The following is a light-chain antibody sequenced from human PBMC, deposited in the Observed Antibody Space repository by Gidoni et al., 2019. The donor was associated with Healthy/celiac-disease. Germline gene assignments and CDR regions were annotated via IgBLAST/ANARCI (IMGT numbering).Light chain of an antibody. V-gene: IGKV2D-29*01. CDR1: TSRLHSDGKTY. CDR2: EVS. J-gene: IGKJ4*01. CDR3: QQSIKLLLT. Sequence: DIVMTQTPLSLSGTPGQPASISCKSSTSRLHSDGKTYLYWYLQKPGQPPQLLIYEVSNRFSGMPARFSGSGSGTDFTLTISRLEPEDFAVYYCQQSIKLLLTFGGGTKVEIK.